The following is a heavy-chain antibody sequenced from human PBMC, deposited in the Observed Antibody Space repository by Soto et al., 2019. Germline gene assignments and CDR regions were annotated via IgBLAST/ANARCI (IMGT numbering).Heavy chain of an antibody. J-gene: IGHJ4*02. D-gene: IGHD3-10*01. CDR1: GGSFSGYY. CDR2: INHNGST. V-gene: IGHV4-34*01. CDR3: ARGWFGELLDFDY. Sequence: SETLSLTCAVYGGSFSGYYWSWIRQPPGKGLEWIGEINHNGSTNYNPSLKSRVTISVDTSKNQFSLKLSSVTAADTAVYYCARGWFGELLDFDYWGQGTLVTVSS.